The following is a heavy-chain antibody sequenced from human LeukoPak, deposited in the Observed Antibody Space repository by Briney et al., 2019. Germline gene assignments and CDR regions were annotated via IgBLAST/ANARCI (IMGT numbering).Heavy chain of an antibody. CDR2: IYTSGTT. CDR1: GDSISNYY. CDR3: ARYRSGYYFDY. J-gene: IGHJ4*02. V-gene: IGHV4-4*07. Sequence: SETLSLTCTVSGDSISNYYWSWIRQPAGKGLEWIGRIYTSGTTDYNPTLKSRVTMSVDTSNNQFSLKLSSVTAADTAVYYCARYRSGYYFDYWGQGTLVTVSS. D-gene: IGHD6-19*01.